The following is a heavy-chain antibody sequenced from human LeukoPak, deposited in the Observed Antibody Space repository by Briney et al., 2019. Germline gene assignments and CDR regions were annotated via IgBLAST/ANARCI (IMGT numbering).Heavy chain of an antibody. D-gene: IGHD3-10*01. J-gene: IGHJ4*02. Sequence: GGSLRLSCAASGFTFSSYWMHWVRQAPGKGLVWVSRINSDGRSYADSVKGRFTISRDSAKNTLYLQMNSLRAEDTAVYYCAREDYYGSGSYIGYWGQGTLVTVSS. CDR3: AREDYYGSGSYIGY. V-gene: IGHV3-74*01. CDR1: GFTFSSYW. CDR2: INSDGR.